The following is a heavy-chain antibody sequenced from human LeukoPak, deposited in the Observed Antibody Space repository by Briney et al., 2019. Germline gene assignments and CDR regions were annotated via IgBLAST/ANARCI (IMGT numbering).Heavy chain of an antibody. Sequence: ASVKVSCEASGYTFTDYYMHWVRQAPGQGLEWMGWINPNSGGTNYAQKFQGRVTMTRDTSISTAYMELSRLRSDDTAVYYCARGGGAVFGVVNDWGQGTLVTVSS. CDR1: GYTFTDYY. D-gene: IGHD3-3*01. J-gene: IGHJ4*02. CDR3: ARGGGAVFGVVND. CDR2: INPNSGGT. V-gene: IGHV1-2*02.